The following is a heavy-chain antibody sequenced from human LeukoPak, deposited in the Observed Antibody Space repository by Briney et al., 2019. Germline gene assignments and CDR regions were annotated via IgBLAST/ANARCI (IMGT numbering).Heavy chain of an antibody. CDR1: GYTFTGYY. V-gene: IGHV1-2*04. J-gene: IGHJ6*02. D-gene: IGHD2-15*01. Sequence: ASVKVSCKASGYTFTGYYMHWVRPAPGRGVEWVGRINPNSGGTNYAQKFQGWVTMTRDTSISTAYMELSRLRSDDTAVYYCARDKGSRGSLHGMDVWGQGTTVTVSS. CDR3: ARDKGSRGSLHGMDV. CDR2: INPNSGGT.